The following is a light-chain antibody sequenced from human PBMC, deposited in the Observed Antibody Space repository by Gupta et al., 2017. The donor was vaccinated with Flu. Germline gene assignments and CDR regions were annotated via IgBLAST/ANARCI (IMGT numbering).Light chain of an antibody. CDR3: TLYTSSNTYV. J-gene: IGLJ1*01. V-gene: IGLV2-18*01. CDR1: SSDFDNYNR. Sequence: QSALTQPPSVSWSPGQSVTISCTGTSSDFDNYNRVSWYQQAPATAPKLMIYEVSSRPAGAPGRFSASKSGNTASLTTSVLQAEDDAYYYGTLYTSSNTYVFGGGTKVTVL. CDR2: EVS.